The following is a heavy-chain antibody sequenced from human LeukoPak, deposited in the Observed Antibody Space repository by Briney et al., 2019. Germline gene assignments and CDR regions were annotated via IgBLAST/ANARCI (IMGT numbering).Heavy chain of an antibody. V-gene: IGHV5-51*01. CDR3: ARLVFAAATISPFDY. Sequence: GESLKISCKGSGYSFTSYWIGWVRQMPGKGLEWMGIIYPGDSDTRYSPSFQGQVTISADKSISTAYLQWSSLKASGTAMYYCARLVFAAATISPFDYWGQGTLVTVSS. J-gene: IGHJ4*02. D-gene: IGHD6-13*01. CDR1: GYSFTSYW. CDR2: IYPGDSDT.